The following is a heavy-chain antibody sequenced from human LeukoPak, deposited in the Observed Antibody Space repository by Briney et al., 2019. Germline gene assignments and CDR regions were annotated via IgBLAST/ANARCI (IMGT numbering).Heavy chain of an antibody. CDR3: AGNEIDIVVVPAATH. V-gene: IGHV3-30*02. CDR2: IRYDGSNK. D-gene: IGHD2-2*01. Sequence: PGGSLRLSCAASGFTFSGYGMHWVRQAPGKGLEWVAFIRYDGSNKYYADSVKGRFTISRDNSKNTLYLQMNSLRAEDTAVYYCAGNEIDIVVVPAATHWGQGTLVTVSS. CDR1: GFTFSGYG. J-gene: IGHJ4*02.